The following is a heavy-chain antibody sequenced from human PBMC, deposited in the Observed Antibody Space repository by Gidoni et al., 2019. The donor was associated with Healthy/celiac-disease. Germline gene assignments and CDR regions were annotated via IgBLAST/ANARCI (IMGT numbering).Heavy chain of an antibody. Sequence: GLEWIGEINHSGSTNYNPSLKSRVTISVDTSKNQFSLKLSSVTAADTAVYYCARGNIAAAGRTQRAFGNWFDPWGQGTLVTVSS. CDR2: INHSGST. CDR3: ARGNIAAAGRTQRAFGNWFDP. J-gene: IGHJ5*02. D-gene: IGHD6-13*01. V-gene: IGHV4-34*01.